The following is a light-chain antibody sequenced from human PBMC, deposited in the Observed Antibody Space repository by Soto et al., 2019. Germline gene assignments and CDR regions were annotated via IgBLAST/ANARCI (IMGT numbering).Light chain of an antibody. CDR2: AAS. V-gene: IGKV1-39*01. J-gene: IGKJ2*01. CDR3: QQSYSTPRT. CDR1: QTISTY. Sequence: DIRMTQSPSSLSASVGDRVTITCRAGQTISTYLNWYQHKPGKAPKLLIYAASSLQSGVPSRFSGSGSGTDFTLTISSLQPEDFATYYYQQSYSTPRTFGQGTKLEIK.